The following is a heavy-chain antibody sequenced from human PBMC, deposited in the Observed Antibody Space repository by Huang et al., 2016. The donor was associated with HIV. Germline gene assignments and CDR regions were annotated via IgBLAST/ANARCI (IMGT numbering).Heavy chain of an antibody. J-gene: IGHJ3*02. Sequence: QVQLQQWGAGLLKPSETLSLTCAVFGGSFSGYNWSWIRQSPGKGREWIGEINPGGSTNYNPSLKSRLTISVDTSKNQFSLKLSSVTAADTAVYYCARERMMSWLDDHDAFDIWGQGTMVTVSS. CDR2: INPGGST. CDR3: ARERMMSWLDDHDAFDI. CDR1: GGSFSGYN. D-gene: IGHD1-1*01. V-gene: IGHV4-34*01.